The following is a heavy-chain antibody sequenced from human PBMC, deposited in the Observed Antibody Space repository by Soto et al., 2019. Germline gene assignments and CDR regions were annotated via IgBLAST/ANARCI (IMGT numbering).Heavy chain of an antibody. CDR3: ARGLFGPDV. V-gene: IGHV3-74*01. J-gene: IGHJ6*04. D-gene: IGHD3-10*02. Sequence: EVQLVESGGGLVQPGGSLRLSCAASGFTLSGRSMHWVRQATGKGLVWVSGIDNAGTDSTYAASVKGRFTSSRDNAKNMLYLQMISLRVEDTAVYYCARGLFGPDVLGKGTTVTVSS. CDR1: GFTLSGRS. CDR2: IDNAGTDS.